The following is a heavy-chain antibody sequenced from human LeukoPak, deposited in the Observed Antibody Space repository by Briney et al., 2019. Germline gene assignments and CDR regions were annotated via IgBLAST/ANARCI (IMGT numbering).Heavy chain of an antibody. J-gene: IGHJ4*02. Sequence: SETLSLTCTVSGGSISSGDYYWSWIRQHPGKGLEWIGYIHYSGSTHYNPSLKSRVIISVDTSKNQFSLKLRSVAAADTAVYYCARSRAGFTVIYFDYWGQGTLVNVSS. D-gene: IGHD4-17*01. CDR3: ARSRAGFTVIYFDY. CDR2: IHYSGST. CDR1: GGSISSGDYY. V-gene: IGHV4-31*03.